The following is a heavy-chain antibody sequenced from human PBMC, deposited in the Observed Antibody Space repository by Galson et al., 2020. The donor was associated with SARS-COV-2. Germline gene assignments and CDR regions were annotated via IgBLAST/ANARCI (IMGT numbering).Heavy chain of an antibody. CDR3: ARERGGSYSLDY. CDR1: GFTFSSYG. CDR2: ISYDGSNK. D-gene: IGHD1-26*01. J-gene: IGHJ4*02. Sequence: QAGGSLRLSCAASGFTFSSYGMHWVRQAPGKGLEWVAVISYDGSNKYYADSVKGRFTISRDNSKNTLYLQMNSLRAEDTAVYYCARERGGSYSLDYWGQGTLVTVSS. V-gene: IGHV3-30*03.